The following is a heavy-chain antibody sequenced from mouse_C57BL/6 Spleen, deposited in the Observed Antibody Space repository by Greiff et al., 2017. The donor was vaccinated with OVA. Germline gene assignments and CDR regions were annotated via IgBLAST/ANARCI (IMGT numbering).Heavy chain of an antibody. CDR3: ARFKGYYCDY. V-gene: IGHV1-18*01. CDR1: GYTFTDYN. Sequence: EVHVKQSGPELVKPGASVKIPCKASGYTFTDYNMDWVKQSHGKSLEWIGDINPNNGVTIYNQKFKGKATLTVDKSSSTAYMELRCLTSEDTAVYYCARFKGYYCDYWGQGTTLTVSS. CDR2: INPNNGVT. J-gene: IGHJ2*01.